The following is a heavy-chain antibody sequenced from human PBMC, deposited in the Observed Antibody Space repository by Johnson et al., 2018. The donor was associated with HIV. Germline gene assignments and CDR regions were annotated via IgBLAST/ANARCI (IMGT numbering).Heavy chain of an antibody. J-gene: IGHJ3*02. CDR2: ISYVGSNK. CDR1: GFTFSSYA. Sequence: QMQLVESGGGVVQPGRSLRLSCAASGFTFSSYAMHWVRQAPGKGLGWVAVISYVGSNKYYADSVRGRFPIPRDNTKHSLYLQMNSLRAEETGLYYCAKDRGYWDAFDIWGQGTMVTVSS. CDR3: AKDRGYWDAFDI. D-gene: IGHD3-22*01. V-gene: IGHV3-30-3*01.